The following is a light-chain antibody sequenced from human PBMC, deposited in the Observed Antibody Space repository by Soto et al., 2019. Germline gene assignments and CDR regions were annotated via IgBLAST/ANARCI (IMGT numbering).Light chain of an antibody. CDR1: SSDVGGYNR. V-gene: IGLV2-18*02. J-gene: IGLJ1*01. CDR3: SSYTSSSTYV. Sequence: QSALTQPPSVSGSPGQSVTISCTGTSSDVGGYNRVSWYRQPPGTAPKLMIYEVSNRPSGVPDRFSGSKSGSTASLTISGLQAEDEADYYCSSYTSSSTYVFGTGTKVTVL. CDR2: EVS.